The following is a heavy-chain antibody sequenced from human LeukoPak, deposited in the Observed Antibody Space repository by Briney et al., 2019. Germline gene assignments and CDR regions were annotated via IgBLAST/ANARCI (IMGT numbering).Heavy chain of an antibody. D-gene: IGHD1-20*01. CDR2: ISSGSRTI. J-gene: IGHJ4*02. CDR3: ARESITGHRDFDY. CDR1: GFAFGSYS. Sequence: GGSLRLSCAASGFAFGSYSMNWVRQAPGKGLEWVSYISSGSRTIYSADSVKGRFTTSRDNAKNSLYMQMNSLGVEDTAVYYCARESITGHRDFDYWGEGTLVTVSS. V-gene: IGHV3-48*01.